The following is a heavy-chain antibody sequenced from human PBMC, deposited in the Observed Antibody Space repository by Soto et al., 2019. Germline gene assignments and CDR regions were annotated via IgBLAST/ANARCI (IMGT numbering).Heavy chain of an antibody. J-gene: IGHJ5*02. D-gene: IGHD1-1*01. Sequence: PGGSLRLSCAASGFTFSSYEMNWVRQAPGKGLEWVSYISSSGSTIYYADSVKGRFTISRDNAKNSLYQQMNSLRAEDTAVYYCAREGSHSAYNFAIGIQLWSFDRWGHG. CDR3: AREGSHSAYNFAIGIQLWSFDR. V-gene: IGHV3-48*03. CDR2: ISSSGSTI. CDR1: GFTFSSYE.